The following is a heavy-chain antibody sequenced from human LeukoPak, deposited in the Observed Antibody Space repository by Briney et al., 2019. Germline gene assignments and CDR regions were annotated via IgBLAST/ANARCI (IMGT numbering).Heavy chain of an antibody. CDR3: ARQAGNSGYTYYFEY. CDR1: GYTFTGYY. V-gene: IGHV1-2*02. CDR2: XNPNSGGT. J-gene: IGHJ4*02. D-gene: IGHD3-22*01. Sequence: GASVKVSCKASGYTFTGYYIHWVRQAPGQGLVWMGXXNPNSGGTNFAQSFQGRVTMTRDTSISQAYMDLSRLRSDDTAVYYCARQAGNSGYTYYFEYWGQGTLVTVSS.